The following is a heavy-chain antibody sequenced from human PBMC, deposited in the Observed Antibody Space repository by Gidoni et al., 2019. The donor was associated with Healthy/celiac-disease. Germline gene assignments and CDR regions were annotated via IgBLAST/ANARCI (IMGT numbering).Heavy chain of an antibody. D-gene: IGHD2-15*01. J-gene: IGHJ4*02. CDR3: ARVARRYCSGGSCKRLDY. CDR2: ISYDGSNK. Sequence: SYATHWVRQAPGKGLEWVAGISYDGSNKYYADSVKGRFTISRDKSTNTLYLQMNSLRAEDTAVYYCARVARRYCSGGSCKRLDYWGQGTLVTVSS. CDR1: SYA. V-gene: IGHV3-30-3*01.